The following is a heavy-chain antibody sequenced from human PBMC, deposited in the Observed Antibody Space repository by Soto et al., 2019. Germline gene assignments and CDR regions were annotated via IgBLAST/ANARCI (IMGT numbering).Heavy chain of an antibody. V-gene: IGHV3-23*01. CDR3: ARTTIFGVVLGWFDP. CDR2: ISGSGGST. D-gene: IGHD3-3*01. CDR1: GFTFRSYA. J-gene: IGHJ5*02. Sequence: GGSLRLSCASSGFTFRSYAMIWVRQAPGKGLEWVSGISGSGGSTYYADSVKGRVTISRDNFNDTLYLKMNSLRVEDTAVYYCARTTIFGVVLGWFDPWGQGTLVTVSS.